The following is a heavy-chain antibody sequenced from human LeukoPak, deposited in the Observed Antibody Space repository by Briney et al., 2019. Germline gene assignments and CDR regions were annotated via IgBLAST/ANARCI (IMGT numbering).Heavy chain of an antibody. Sequence: SVKVSCKASGYTFTSYYMHWVRQAPGQGLEWMGGIIPIFGTANYAQKFQGRVTITADESTSTAYMELSSLRSEDTAVYYCAGGNTVTHYYYYYYMDVWGKGTTVTVSS. V-gene: IGHV1-69*13. CDR1: GYTFTSYY. CDR3: AGGNTVTHYYYYYYMDV. D-gene: IGHD4-11*01. CDR2: IIPIFGTA. J-gene: IGHJ6*03.